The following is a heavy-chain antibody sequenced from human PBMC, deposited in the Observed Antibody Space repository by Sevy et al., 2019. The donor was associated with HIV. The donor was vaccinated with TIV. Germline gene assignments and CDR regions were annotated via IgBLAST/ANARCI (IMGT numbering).Heavy chain of an antibody. D-gene: IGHD3-3*01. CDR2: ISGSGGSA. Sequence: GGSLRLSCAASGFTFSTYAMSWVRQAPGKGLEWVSGISGSGGSAYYADSVKGRFTISRDNSKNTLYLQMNSLRAEDTAVYYYAKGGDLNSTFLSAGALNDYWGQGTMVTVSS. V-gene: IGHV3-23*01. CDR1: GFTFSTYA. CDR3: AKGGDLNSTFLSAGALNDY. J-gene: IGHJ4*02.